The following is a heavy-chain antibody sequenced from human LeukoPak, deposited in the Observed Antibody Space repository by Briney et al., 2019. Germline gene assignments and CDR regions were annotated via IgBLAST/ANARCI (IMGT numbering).Heavy chain of an antibody. CDR1: GFTFSSYA. CDR2: ISGSGGST. D-gene: IGHD2-2*01. CDR3: AKDPESYQLLSSNWFDP. J-gene: IGHJ5*02. V-gene: IGHV3-23*01. Sequence: GGSLRLSCAASGFTFSSYAMSWVRQAPGKGLEWVSAISGSGGSTYYADSVKGRSTISRDNSKNTLYLQMNSLRAEDTAVYYCAKDPESYQLLSSNWFDPWGQGTLVSVSS.